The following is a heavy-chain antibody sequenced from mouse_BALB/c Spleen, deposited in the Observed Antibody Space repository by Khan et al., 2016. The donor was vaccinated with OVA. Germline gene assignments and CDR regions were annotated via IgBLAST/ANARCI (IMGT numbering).Heavy chain of an antibody. Sequence: QIQLVQSGPELKKPGETVKISCKASGYTFTNYGMNWVKQAPGKGLKWMGWINTYTGEPTYADDFKGRLAFSFETSASTAYLQINNLKNEDTATYCWARNCDYWDVDVWGAGTSVTVSS. J-gene: IGHJ1*01. CDR3: ARNCDYWDVDV. CDR1: GYTFTNYG. CDR2: INTYTGEP. V-gene: IGHV9-3-1*01.